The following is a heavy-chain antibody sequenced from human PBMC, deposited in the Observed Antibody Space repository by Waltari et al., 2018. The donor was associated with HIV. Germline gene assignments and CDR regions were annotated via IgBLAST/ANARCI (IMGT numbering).Heavy chain of an antibody. V-gene: IGHV4-34*02. CDR1: GGSFSGYY. CDR3: VRIRLRQNAGRFFYYGMDV. CDR2: INDSGST. Sequence: QVHLQQWGARPVKPSETLSLTCAVNGGSFSGYYWSWIRQSPGRGLEWIGEINDSGSTMSNPSLKSRVTISVDNSRNQFSLKMTSVTAADTAVYFCVRIRLRQNAGRFFYYGMDVWGQGTTVTVSS. D-gene: IGHD4-17*01. J-gene: IGHJ6*02.